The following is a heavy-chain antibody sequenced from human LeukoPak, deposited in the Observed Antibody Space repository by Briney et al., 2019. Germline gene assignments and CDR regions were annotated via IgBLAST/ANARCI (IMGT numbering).Heavy chain of an antibody. D-gene: IGHD1-26*01. V-gene: IGHV3-30*18. Sequence: GGSLRLSCAASGFTFSSYGMHWVRQAPGKGLEWVAVISYDGSNKYYADSVKGRFTISRDNSKNTLYLQMNSLRAEDTAVYYCAKDRNRELYYYYYGMDVWGKGTTVTDSS. CDR3: AKDRNRELYYYYYGMDV. CDR1: GFTFSSYG. CDR2: ISYDGSNK. J-gene: IGHJ6*04.